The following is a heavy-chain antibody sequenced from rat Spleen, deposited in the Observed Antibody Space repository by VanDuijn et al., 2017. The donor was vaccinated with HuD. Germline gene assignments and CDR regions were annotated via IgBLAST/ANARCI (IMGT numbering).Heavy chain of an antibody. CDR3: TTEELGYFDY. D-gene: IGHD5-1*01. CDR1: GFTFSNYD. Sequence: EVQLVESGGGLVQPGRSMKLSCAASGFTFSNYDMAWVRQAPTKGLEWVASISYDGSSTYYRDSVKGRFTISRDNAKRTLYLQMDSLRSEDTATYYCTTEELGYFDYWGQGVMVTVSS. V-gene: IGHV5-20*01. CDR2: ISYDGSST. J-gene: IGHJ2*01.